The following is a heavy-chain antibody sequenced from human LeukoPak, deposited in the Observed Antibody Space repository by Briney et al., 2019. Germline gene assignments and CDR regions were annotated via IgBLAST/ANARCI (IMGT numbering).Heavy chain of an antibody. CDR1: GGSISSYY. V-gene: IGHV4-59*01. CDR2: IYYSGST. CDR3: ARGSRSSDY. Sequence: SETLSLTCTVSGGSISSYYWSWIRQPPGKGLEWIGYIYYSGSTNYNPSLKSRVTISVDTSKNQFSLKLSSVTAADTAVYYCARGSRSSDYWGQGTLVTVSS. J-gene: IGHJ4*02.